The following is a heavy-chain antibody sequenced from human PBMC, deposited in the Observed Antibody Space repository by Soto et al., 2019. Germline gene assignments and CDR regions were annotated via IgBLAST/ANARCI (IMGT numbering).Heavy chain of an antibody. V-gene: IGHV3-23*01. J-gene: IGHJ6*02. D-gene: IGHD5-12*01. CDR3: AKVADSVGAERQRWLQLDHFYYYYGMDV. Sequence: PGGSLRLSCAASGFTFSSYAMSWVRQAPGKGLEWVSAISASGGSTYYADSVKGRFTISRDNSKNTLYLQMNSLRAEDTAVYYCAKVADSVGAERQRWLQLDHFYYYYGMDVWGQGTTVTVSS. CDR2: ISASGGST. CDR1: GFTFSSYA.